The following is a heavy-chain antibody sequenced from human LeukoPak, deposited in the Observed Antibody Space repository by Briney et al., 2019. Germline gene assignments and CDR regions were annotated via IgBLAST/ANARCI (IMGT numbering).Heavy chain of an antibody. D-gene: IGHD6-13*01. V-gene: IGHV3-48*01. CDR3: ARGQIAAAGLLHY. J-gene: IGHJ4*02. CDR1: GFTFSSYS. Sequence: PGGSLRLSCAACGFTFSSYSMNWVRQAPGKGLEWVSYISSSSSTIYYADSVKGRFTISRDNAKNSLYLQMNSLRAEDTAVYYCARGQIAAAGLLHYWGQGTLVTVSS. CDR2: ISSSSSTI.